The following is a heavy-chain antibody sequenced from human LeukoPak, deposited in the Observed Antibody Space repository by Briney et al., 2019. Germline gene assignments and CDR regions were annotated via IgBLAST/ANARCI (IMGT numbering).Heavy chain of an antibody. CDR3: ARDLITMARDDAFDI. D-gene: IGHD3-10*01. V-gene: IGHV4-61*02. Sequence: SETLSLTCTVSGGSISSGSYYWSWIRQPAGKGLEWIGRIYTSGSTNYNPSLKSRVTISVDTSKNQFSLKLSSVTAADTAVYYCARDLITMARDDAFDIWGQGTMVTVSS. CDR2: IYTSGST. J-gene: IGHJ3*02. CDR1: GGSISSGSYY.